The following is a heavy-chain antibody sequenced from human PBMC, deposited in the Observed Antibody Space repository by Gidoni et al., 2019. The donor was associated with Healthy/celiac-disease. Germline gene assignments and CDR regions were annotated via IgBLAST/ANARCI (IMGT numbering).Heavy chain of an antibody. V-gene: IGHV3-21*01. J-gene: IGHJ3*02. Sequence: EVQLVESGGGLVKPGWSLRLSCAASGFTFSSYSMHWVRQAPGKGLEWVSSISSSSSYIYYADSGKGRFTISRDNAKNSLYLQMNSLRAEDTAVYYCARDPDPDYGTAFDIWGQGTMVTVSS. CDR3: ARDPDPDYGTAFDI. CDR2: ISSSSSYI. D-gene: IGHD4-17*01. CDR1: GFTFSSYS.